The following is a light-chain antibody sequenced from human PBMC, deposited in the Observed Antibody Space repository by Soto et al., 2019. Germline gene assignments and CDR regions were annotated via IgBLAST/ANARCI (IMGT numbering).Light chain of an antibody. V-gene: IGLV2-8*01. Sequence: QSALTQPPSASGSPGQSVTISCTGTSSDVGRYNYISWYQQRPGKAPKLIIYEDSKRPSGVPDRLSGFKYGNTASLTVSGLQAEDEADYYCSSYAGNSRYVFGTGTKVTVL. CDR2: EDS. CDR1: SSDVGRYNY. J-gene: IGLJ1*01. CDR3: SSYAGNSRYV.